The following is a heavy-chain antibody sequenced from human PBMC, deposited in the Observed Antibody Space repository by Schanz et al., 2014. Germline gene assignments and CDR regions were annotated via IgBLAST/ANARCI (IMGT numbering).Heavy chain of an antibody. D-gene: IGHD1-1*01. J-gene: IGHJ4*02. CDR1: GFTFSDYY. CDR2: ISSGSSYA. V-gene: IGHV3-11*03. Sequence: VQLLESGGGLVQPGGSLRLSCAASGFTFSDYYMSWIRQAPGKGLEWVSDISSGSSYANYADSVKGRFTISRENAKNSLYLQMNSLRAGDTAVYYCARGTDWNLHYWGQGALVTVSS. CDR3: ARGTDWNLHY.